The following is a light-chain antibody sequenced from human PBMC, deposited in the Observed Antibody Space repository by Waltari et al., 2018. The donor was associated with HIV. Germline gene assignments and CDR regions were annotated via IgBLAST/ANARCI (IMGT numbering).Light chain of an antibody. CDR1: SGHSRYA. Sequence: QLVLTQSPSASASLGASVKLTCPLSSGHSRYANAWHQQQPAKGPRFLMRLNGDGRNITGDGIPDRFSGSSSGTERYLTISRLQSDDEADYYCQTWGTGFLVFGGGTKLTVL. CDR3: QTWGTGFLV. CDR2: LNGDGRN. J-gene: IGLJ2*01. V-gene: IGLV4-69*01.